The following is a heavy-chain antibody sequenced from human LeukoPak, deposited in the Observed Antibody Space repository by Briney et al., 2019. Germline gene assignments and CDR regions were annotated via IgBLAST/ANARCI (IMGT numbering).Heavy chain of an antibody. CDR2: IIPIFGTA. J-gene: IGHJ4*02. D-gene: IGHD4-23*01. CDR1: GGTFISYA. Sequence: SVKVSFKASGGTFISYAISWVRQAPGQGLEWMGGIIPIFGTANYAQKFQGRVTITADESTSSAYMELSSLRSEDTAVYCCARDPGYGGNSRVPWGQGTLVTVSS. V-gene: IGHV1-69*13. CDR3: ARDPGYGGNSRVP.